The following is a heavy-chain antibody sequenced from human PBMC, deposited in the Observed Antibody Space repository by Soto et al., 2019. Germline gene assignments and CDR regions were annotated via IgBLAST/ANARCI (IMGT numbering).Heavy chain of an antibody. CDR3: ARLDYYGSSGFHPYGMDV. J-gene: IGHJ6*02. V-gene: IGHV5-10-1*01. D-gene: IGHD3-22*01. CDR1: GYSFTSYW. Sequence: PGESLKISCKGSGYSFTSYWISWVRQMPGKGLEWMGRIDPSDSYTKYSPSFQGHVTISADKSISTAYLQWSSLKASDTAMYYCARLDYYGSSGFHPYGMDVWGQGTTVTVSS. CDR2: IDPSDSYT.